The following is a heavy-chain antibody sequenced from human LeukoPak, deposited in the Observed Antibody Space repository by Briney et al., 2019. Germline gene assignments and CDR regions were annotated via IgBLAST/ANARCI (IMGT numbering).Heavy chain of an antibody. CDR3: AGDPNMTGYDFGVPGLRSLYYGMDV. CDR2: IGTSGDYI. Sequence: GRSLRLSCAASGFNFSSYAMHWVRQAPGKGLEWVSSIGTSGDYIYYADSVQGRFTISRDDAKNSLYLQLNSLRAEDTAVYYCAGDPNMTGYDFGVPGLRSLYYGMDVWGQGTTVTVSS. CDR1: GFNFSSYA. V-gene: IGHV3-21*06. D-gene: IGHD5-12*01. J-gene: IGHJ6*02.